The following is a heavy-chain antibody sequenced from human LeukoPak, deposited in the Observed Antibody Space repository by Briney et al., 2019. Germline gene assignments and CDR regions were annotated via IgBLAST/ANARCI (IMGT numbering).Heavy chain of an antibody. CDR3: AKDGDGVSTMPFDY. J-gene: IGHJ4*02. Sequence: GGSLRLSCAASGFTFTTYYMSWVRQAPGKGLEWVASINQDGSEKHYLDSVKGQFTISRDNAKSSLSLQMNTLRVEDTAVYYCAKDGDGVSTMPFDYWGQGTLVTVSS. D-gene: IGHD5/OR15-5a*01. CDR2: INQDGSEK. CDR1: GFTFTTYY. V-gene: IGHV3-7*01.